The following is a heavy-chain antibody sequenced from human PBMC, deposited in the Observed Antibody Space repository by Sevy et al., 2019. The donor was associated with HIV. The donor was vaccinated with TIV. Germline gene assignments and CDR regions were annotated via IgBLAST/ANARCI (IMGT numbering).Heavy chain of an antibody. D-gene: IGHD3-10*01. V-gene: IGHV3-30*02. CDR1: GFTFRSYG. CDR2: IRYDGSTK. J-gene: IGHJ3*02. Sequence: GESRKISCAASGFTFRSYGMHWVRQAPGKGPEWVAFIRYDGSTKYYVDSVKGRFTISRYNSKNKWNLQMNSLRAQDTSVYYCAKGLGMVQGALLSEDIWGPGTMVTVSS. CDR3: AKGLGMVQGALLSEDI.